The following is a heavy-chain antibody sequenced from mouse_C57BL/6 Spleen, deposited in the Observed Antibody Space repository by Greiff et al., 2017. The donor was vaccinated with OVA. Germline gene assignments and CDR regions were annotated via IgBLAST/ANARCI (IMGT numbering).Heavy chain of an antibody. CDR1: GYSITSGYY. D-gene: IGHD1-1*01. CDR2: ISYDGSK. V-gene: IGHV3-6*01. J-gene: IGHJ1*03. CDR3: ARDTTVVATGYFDV. Sequence: VQLQQSGPGLVKPSQSLSLTCSVTGYSITSGYYWNWIRQFPGNKLEWMGYISYDGSKKYNPSLKNRISITRDTSKNQFFLKLNSVTTEDTATYYCARDTTVVATGYFDVWGTGTTVTVSS.